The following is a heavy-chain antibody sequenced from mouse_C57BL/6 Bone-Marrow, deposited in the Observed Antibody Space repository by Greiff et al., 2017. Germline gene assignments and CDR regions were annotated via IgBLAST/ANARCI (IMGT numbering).Heavy chain of an antibody. V-gene: IGHV1-19*01. Sequence: EVKLVESGPVLVKPGASVKMSCKASGYTFTDYYMNWVKQSHGKSLEWIGVINPYNGGTSYNQKFKGKATLTVDKSSSTAYMELNSLTSEDSAVXYCARDDPFAYWGQGTLVTVSA. CDR2: INPYNGGT. CDR3: ARDDPFAY. CDR1: GYTFTDYY. J-gene: IGHJ3*01.